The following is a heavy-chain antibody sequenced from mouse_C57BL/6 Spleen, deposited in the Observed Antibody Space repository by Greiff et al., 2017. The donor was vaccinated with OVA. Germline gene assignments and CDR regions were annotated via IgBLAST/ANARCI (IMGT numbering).Heavy chain of an antibody. CDR3: RGKNWDVGFAY. D-gene: IGHD4-1*01. V-gene: IGHV1-83*01. Sequence: VQRVESGPELVKPGASVKMSCKASGYTFTDYYMHWVKQKPGKGLEWIGEIYPGSGNTYYNEKFKGKATLTADTSSSTAYMQLSSLTSEDSAVYFCARGKNWDVGFAYWGQGTLVTVSA. J-gene: IGHJ3*01. CDR2: YPGSGNTY. CDR1: YTFTDYYM.